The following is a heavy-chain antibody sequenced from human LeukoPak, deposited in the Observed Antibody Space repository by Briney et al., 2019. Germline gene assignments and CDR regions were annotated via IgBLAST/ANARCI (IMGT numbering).Heavy chain of an antibody. Sequence: GGSLRLSCAASGFTFDDYAMHWVRQAPGKGLEWVSGISWNSGSIGYADSVKGRFTISRDNAKNSLYLQMNSLRAEDTAVYYCARGRGLLRYFDYWGQGTLVTVSS. V-gene: IGHV3-9*01. D-gene: IGHD1-26*01. CDR3: ARGRGLLRYFDY. CDR2: ISWNSGSI. J-gene: IGHJ4*02. CDR1: GFTFDDYA.